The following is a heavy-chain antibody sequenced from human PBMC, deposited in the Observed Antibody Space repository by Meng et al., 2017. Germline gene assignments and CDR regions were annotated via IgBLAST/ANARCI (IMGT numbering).Heavy chain of an antibody. V-gene: IGHV3-21*01. CDR3: ARDQRGYSSVVC. CDR1: GFTFSSYS. J-gene: IGHJ4*02. CDR2: ISSSSSYI. Sequence: GESLKISCAASGFTFSSYSMNWVRQAPGKGLEWVSSISSSSSYIYYADSVKGRFTISRDNAKNSLYLQMNSLRAEDTAVYYCARDQRGYSSVVCWGQGTLVTFAS. D-gene: IGHD6-19*01.